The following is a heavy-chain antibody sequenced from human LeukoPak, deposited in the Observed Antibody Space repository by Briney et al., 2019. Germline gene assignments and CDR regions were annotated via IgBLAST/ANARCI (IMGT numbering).Heavy chain of an antibody. CDR1: GFTFSSYA. V-gene: IGHV3-23*01. J-gene: IGHJ4*02. D-gene: IGHD5-12*01. CDR2: ISGSGGNT. Sequence: GGSLRLSCAASGFTFSSYAMSWVRQAPGKGLEWVSSISGSGGNTFYADSVKGRFTISRDNSKNTLFLQMNSLRADDTAVYYCAKASGYSENWGQGTLVTVSS. CDR3: AKASGYSEN.